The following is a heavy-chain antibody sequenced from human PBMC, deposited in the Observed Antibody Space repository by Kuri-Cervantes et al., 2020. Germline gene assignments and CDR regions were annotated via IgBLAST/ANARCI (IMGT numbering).Heavy chain of an antibody. D-gene: IGHD3-22*01. J-gene: IGHJ3*02. V-gene: IGHV3-20*04. CDR3: TSNYYYDSSGPSADAAFDM. CDR2: INWNGGST. Sequence: LTCAASGNPLDDYGMSWVRQAPGKVLEWVSGINWNGGSTGYADSVKGRFTISRDNAKNSLYLQMNSLRAEDTAVYYCTSNYYYDSSGPSADAAFDMWGQGTVVTVSS. CDR1: GNPLDDYG.